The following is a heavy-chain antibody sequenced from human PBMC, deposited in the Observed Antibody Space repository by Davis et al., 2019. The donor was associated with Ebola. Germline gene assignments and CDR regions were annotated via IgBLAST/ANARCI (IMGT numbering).Heavy chain of an antibody. V-gene: IGHV1-2*04. CDR3: ARLGYCSSTSCYRREGGVEYYYYGMDV. Sequence: ASVKVSCKASGYTFTGYYIHWVRQAPGQGLEWMGWINPNSGATNYAQKFQAWVTMTRDTSISPAYMDLSRLRSDDTAVYYCARLGYCSSTSCYRREGGVEYYYYGMDVWGQGTTVTVSS. D-gene: IGHD2-2*02. CDR1: GYTFTGYY. J-gene: IGHJ6*02. CDR2: INPNSGAT.